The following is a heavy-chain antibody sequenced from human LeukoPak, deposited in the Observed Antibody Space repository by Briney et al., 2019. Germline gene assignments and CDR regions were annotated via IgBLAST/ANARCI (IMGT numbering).Heavy chain of an antibody. CDR1: GLSLNRYV. D-gene: IGHD4-17*01. J-gene: IGHJ2*01. V-gene: IGHV3-23*01. CDR3: ATLYGDYSWYFDL. Sequence: GGSLRLSCEASGLSLNRYVMGWVRQAPGKGLEGVSTISASGGTPYYTDSVQGRFTISRDNSKNTLYLQMNSLRAEDTALYYCATLYGDYSWYFDLWGRGTLVNVSS. CDR2: ISASGGTP.